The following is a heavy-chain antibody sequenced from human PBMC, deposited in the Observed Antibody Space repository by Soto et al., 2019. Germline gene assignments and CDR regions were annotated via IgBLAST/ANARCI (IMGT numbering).Heavy chain of an antibody. Sequence: LSLPCPVSGGSMSSGGYYWSWIRQHPGKGLEWIGYIYYSGSTYYNPSLKSRVTISVDTSKNNFSLKLRSVTAADTAVYYCASEGFGESFDDWGQGTPVTVSS. D-gene: IGHD3-10*01. J-gene: IGHJ4*02. CDR1: GGSMSSGGYY. V-gene: IGHV4-31*03. CDR2: IYYSGST. CDR3: ASEGFGESFDD.